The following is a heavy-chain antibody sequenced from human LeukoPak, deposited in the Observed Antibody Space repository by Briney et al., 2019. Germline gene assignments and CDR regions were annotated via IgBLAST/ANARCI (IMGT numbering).Heavy chain of an antibody. CDR3: ASLGVPYYDFWSGYGNWFDP. J-gene: IGHJ5*02. CDR1: GGSISSSSYY. Sequence: PSETLSLTCTVPGGSISSSSYYWGWIRQPPGKGLEWIGSIYYSGSTYYNPSLKSRVTISVDTSKNQFSLKLSSVTAADTAVYYCASLGVPYYDFWSGYGNWFDPWGQGTLVTVSS. D-gene: IGHD3-3*01. V-gene: IGHV4-39*07. CDR2: IYYSGST.